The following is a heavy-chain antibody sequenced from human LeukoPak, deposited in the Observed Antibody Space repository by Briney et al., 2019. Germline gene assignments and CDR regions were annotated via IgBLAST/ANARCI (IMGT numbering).Heavy chain of an antibody. CDR2: IYYSGST. CDR1: GNSIRSSSYY. V-gene: IGHV4-39*01. Sequence: TSETLSLTCTVSGNSIRSSSYYWGWIRQSPEKGLEWIGSIYYSGSTYYSASFKSRVTISVDTSQDQFSLKLRSVTAADRAVYYCASRYYYDTRGYFQHWGQGTLVTVSS. J-gene: IGHJ1*01. D-gene: IGHD3-22*01. CDR3: ASRYYYDTRGYFQH.